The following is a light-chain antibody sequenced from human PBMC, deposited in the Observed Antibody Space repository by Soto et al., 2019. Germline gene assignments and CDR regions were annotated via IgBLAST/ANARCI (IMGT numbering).Light chain of an antibody. CDR2: KAS. V-gene: IGKV1-5*03. J-gene: IGKJ2*01. Sequence: DIQMTQSPSTLSASVGDRVIITCRASQSISSWLAWYQQRPGKAPNLLIYKASSLESGVPSRFGGSGSGTEFTLTISSLQPDDSATYYCQQYDNYPVTFGQVTKVEIK. CDR1: QSISSW. CDR3: QQYDNYPVT.